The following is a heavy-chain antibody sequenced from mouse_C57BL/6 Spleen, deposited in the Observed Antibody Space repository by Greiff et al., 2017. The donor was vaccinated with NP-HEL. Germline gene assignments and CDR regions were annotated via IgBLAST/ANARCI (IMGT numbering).Heavy chain of an antibody. J-gene: IGHJ2*01. CDR1: GYSFTGYY. Sequence: EVQLQQSGPELVKPGASVKISCKASGYSFTGYYMNWVKQSPEKSLEWIGEINPSTGGTTYNQKFKAKATLTVDKSSSTAYMQLKSLTSEDSAVYYCARNLYFDYWGQGTTLTVSS. CDR3: ARNLYFDY. CDR2: INPSTGGT. V-gene: IGHV1-42*01.